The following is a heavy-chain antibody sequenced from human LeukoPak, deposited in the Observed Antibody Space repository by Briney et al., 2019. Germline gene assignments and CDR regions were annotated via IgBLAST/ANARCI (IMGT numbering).Heavy chain of an antibody. CDR3: ARESDYDFWFYMDV. D-gene: IGHD3-3*01. V-gene: IGHV1-2*02. CDR2: INPNSGGT. J-gene: IGHJ6*03. Sequence: GASVKVSCKASGYTFTGYYMHWVRQAPGQGLEWMGWINPNSGGTNYAQKFQGRVTMTRDTSISTAYMELSRLRSDDTAVYYCARESDYDFWFYMDVWGKGTTVTVSS. CDR1: GYTFTGYY.